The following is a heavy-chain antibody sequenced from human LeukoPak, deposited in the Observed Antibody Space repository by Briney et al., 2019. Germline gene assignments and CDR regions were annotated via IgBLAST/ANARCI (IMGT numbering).Heavy chain of an antibody. Sequence: GGSLRLSCAASGFTFSDYYMSWIRQAPGKGLEWVSYISTSGSTIYYADSVKGRFTISRDNGKNSLDLQMNSLRADDTAVYYCARDTLGEGEDANYAVYYFDYWGQGTVVTVSS. CDR2: ISTSGSTI. D-gene: IGHD4/OR15-4a*01. CDR1: GFTFSDYY. CDR3: ARDTLGEGEDANYAVYYFDY. J-gene: IGHJ4*02. V-gene: IGHV3-11*04.